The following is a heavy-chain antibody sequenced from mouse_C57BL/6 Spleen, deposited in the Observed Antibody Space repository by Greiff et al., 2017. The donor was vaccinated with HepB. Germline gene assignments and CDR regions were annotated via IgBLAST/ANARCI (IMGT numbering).Heavy chain of an antibody. D-gene: IGHD1-1*01. CDR2: INPNNGTT. Sequence: EVQLQQSGPELVKPGASVKISCKASGYTFTDYYMNWVKQSHGKSLEWIGDINPNNGTTSYNQKFKGKATLTVDQSSSTAYMQLNSLTSEDSAVYYCARGDYGSSSAYWGQGTLVTVSA. CDR3: ARGDYGSSSAY. J-gene: IGHJ3*01. CDR1: GYTFTDYY. V-gene: IGHV1-26*01.